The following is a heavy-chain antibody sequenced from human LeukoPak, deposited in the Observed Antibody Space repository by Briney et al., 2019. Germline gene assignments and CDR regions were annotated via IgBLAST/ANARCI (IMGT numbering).Heavy chain of an antibody. V-gene: IGHV1-18*01. Sequence: GASVTVSCKASGGTFSSYAISWVRQAPGQGLEWMGWISAYYGNTTYAQKFQGRVTMTTDTSTSTAYMELRSLRSDDTAVYYCARDPNAMVTSLFDYWGQGTLVTVSS. CDR3: ARDPNAMVTSLFDY. CDR1: GGTFSSYA. D-gene: IGHD5-18*01. CDR2: ISAYYGNT. J-gene: IGHJ4*02.